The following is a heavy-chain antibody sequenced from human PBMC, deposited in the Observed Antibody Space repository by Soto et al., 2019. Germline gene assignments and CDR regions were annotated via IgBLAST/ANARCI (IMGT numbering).Heavy chain of an antibody. Sequence: GGSLRLSCAASGFTFSDFYMSWIRQAPGKGLEWVSYISSSGSHTPYADSVEGRFTISRDNAKNSVYLQMNSLRAEDTAVYYCARVGSTSAAGVLDYWGQGTLVTVSS. CDR2: ISSSGSHT. J-gene: IGHJ4*02. V-gene: IGHV3-11*06. CDR1: GFTFSDFY. CDR3: ARVGSTSAAGVLDY. D-gene: IGHD6-13*01.